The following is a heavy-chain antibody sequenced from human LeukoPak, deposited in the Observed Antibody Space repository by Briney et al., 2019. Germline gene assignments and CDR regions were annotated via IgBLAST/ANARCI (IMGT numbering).Heavy chain of an antibody. D-gene: IGHD4-17*01. V-gene: IGHV3-23*01. J-gene: IGHJ4*02. CDR1: EFTFSSSA. CDR2: INGSGGRT. CDR3: AKDPSVYYGDYIIR. Sequence: GGSLSLSCIAAEFTFSSSAVSWVRQATGKGLEWVSDINGSGGRTYYAYSVKGRFTISRDNSKSTLLLQMNSLRAEDTAVYYCAKDPSVYYGDYIIRWGQGTLVIVSS.